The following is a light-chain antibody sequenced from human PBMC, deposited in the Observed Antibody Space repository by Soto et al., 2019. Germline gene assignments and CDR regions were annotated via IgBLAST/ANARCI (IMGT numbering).Light chain of an antibody. CDR1: SSDVGGYNY. J-gene: IGLJ2*01. CDR2: EVS. CDR3: SSYTSSSTRV. Sequence: QSALTQPASVSGSPGQSITISCTGTSSDVGGYNYVSWYQQHPGIAPKLMIYEVSNRPSGVSNRFSGSKSGNTASLTISGLQAEDEADYYFSSYTSSSTRVFGGGTKVTVL. V-gene: IGLV2-14*01.